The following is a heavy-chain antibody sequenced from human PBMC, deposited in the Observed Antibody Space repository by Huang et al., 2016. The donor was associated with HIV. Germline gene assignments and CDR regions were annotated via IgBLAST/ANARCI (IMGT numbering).Heavy chain of an antibody. CDR3: AKDRGDGYSGYDYDY. V-gene: IGHV3-23*01. D-gene: IGHD5-12*01. J-gene: IGHJ4*02. Sequence: EVQLWESGGTLVQPGGSLRLSCGASGFTFSNYAMSWVRQAPGKGVEWVSFISGSSGTIYYADSGKGRFTISRDNVKKTVYLQMNSLRVEDAAVYYCAKDRGDGYSGYDYDYWGQGTLVTVSS. CDR2: ISGSSGTI. CDR1: GFTFSNYA.